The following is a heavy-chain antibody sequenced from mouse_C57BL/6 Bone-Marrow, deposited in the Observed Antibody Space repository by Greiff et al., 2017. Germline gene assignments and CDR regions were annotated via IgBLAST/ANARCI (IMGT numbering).Heavy chain of an antibody. J-gene: IGHJ1*03. D-gene: IGHD1-1*01. CDR1: GFTFTDYY. CDR2: IRNKANGYTT. V-gene: IGHV7-3*01. CDR3: ARYGYYGSSLGYFDV. Sequence: EVMLVESGGGLVQPGGSLSLSCAASGFTFTDYYMSWVRQPPGKALEWLGFIRNKANGYTTEYSASVKGRFTISRDNSQSILYLQMNALRAEDSATYYCARYGYYGSSLGYFDVWGTGTTVTVSS.